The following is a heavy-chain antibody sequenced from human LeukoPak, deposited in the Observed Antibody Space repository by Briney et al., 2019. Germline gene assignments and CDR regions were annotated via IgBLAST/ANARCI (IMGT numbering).Heavy chain of an antibody. CDR3: AKDHYDSSARYDAFDM. V-gene: IGHV3-23*01. D-gene: IGHD3-22*01. Sequence: GGSLRLSCAASGFTFSTYAMSWVHQAPGKGLEWVSTISGSGGTTYYADSVKGRFTISRDNSRNTLYLQMNSLRAEDSAVYYCAKDHYDSSARYDAFDMWGQGTMVTVSS. J-gene: IGHJ3*02. CDR2: ISGSGGTT. CDR1: GFTFSTYA.